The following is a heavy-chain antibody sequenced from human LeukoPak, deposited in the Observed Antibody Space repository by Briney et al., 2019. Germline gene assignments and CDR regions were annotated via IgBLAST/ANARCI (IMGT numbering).Heavy chain of an antibody. J-gene: IGHJ5*02. CDR2: IYYSGST. V-gene: IGHV4-59*01. D-gene: IGHD5-24*01. Sequence: SETLSLTCTVSSGSLTSYYWSWIRQPPGKALEYIGYIYYSGSTSYNPSLKSRVTISIDTSKNQFSLKLSSVTAADTAVYYCAGDRWGNWFDPWGQGTLVTVSS. CDR1: SGSLTSYY. CDR3: AGDRWGNWFDP.